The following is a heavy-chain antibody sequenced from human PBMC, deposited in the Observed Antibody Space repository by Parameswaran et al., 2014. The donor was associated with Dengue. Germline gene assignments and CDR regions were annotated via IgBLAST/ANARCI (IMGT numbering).Heavy chain of an antibody. CDR3: ARAGTTPWGPAGMDV. J-gene: IGHJ6*02. Sequence: VRQAPGKGLEWVANIKQDGSEKYYVDSVKGRFTISRDNAKNSLYLQMNSLRAEDTAVYYCARAGTTPWGPAGMDVWGQGTTVTVSS. CDR2: IKQDGSEK. D-gene: IGHD4-11*01. V-gene: IGHV3-7*01.